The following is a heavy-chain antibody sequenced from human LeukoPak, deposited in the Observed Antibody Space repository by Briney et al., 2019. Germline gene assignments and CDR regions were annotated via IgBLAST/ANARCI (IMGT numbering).Heavy chain of an antibody. Sequence: ASVKVSCKASGYTFTSYDINCVRQATGQGLEWMGWMNPNSSNTGYAQKFQGRVTMTRNTSISTAYMELSSLRSEDTAVYYCARNMVYYYMDVWGRGTTVTVSS. D-gene: IGHD2/OR15-2a*01. CDR1: GYTFTSYD. V-gene: IGHV1-8*01. CDR2: MNPNSSNT. CDR3: ARNMVYYYMDV. J-gene: IGHJ6*03.